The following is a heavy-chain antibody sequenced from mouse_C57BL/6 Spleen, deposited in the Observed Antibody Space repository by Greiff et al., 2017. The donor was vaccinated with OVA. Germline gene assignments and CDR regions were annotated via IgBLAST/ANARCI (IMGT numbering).Heavy chain of an antibody. Sequence: QVQLQQPGAELVKPGASVKLSCKASGYTFTSYWMQWVKQRPGQGLEWIGEIDPSDSYTNYTQKFKGKATLTVDTSSSTAYMQLSSLTSEDSAVYYCASGTTVVATSDDWGQGTTLTVSS. D-gene: IGHD1-1*01. CDR2: IDPSDSYT. CDR1: GYTFTSYW. V-gene: IGHV1-50*01. CDR3: ASGTTVVATSDD. J-gene: IGHJ2*01.